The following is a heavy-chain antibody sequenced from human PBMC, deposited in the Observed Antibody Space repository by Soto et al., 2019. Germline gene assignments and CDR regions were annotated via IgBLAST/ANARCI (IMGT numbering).Heavy chain of an antibody. J-gene: IGHJ6*02. CDR1: GFTSSSYA. CDR2: ILYDGSTK. V-gene: IGHV3-30-3*01. Sequence: QEQLVESGGGVVQPGRSLRLSCAASGFTSSSYAMHWVRQAPGKGLEWVAVILYDGSTKYYADSVKGRFTISRDNSKNTLYLQMNSLRGEDTAFYYCARDGKHRGYVSIDYYGMDVWGQGTTVTVS. D-gene: IGHD3-22*01. CDR3: ARDGKHRGYVSIDYYGMDV.